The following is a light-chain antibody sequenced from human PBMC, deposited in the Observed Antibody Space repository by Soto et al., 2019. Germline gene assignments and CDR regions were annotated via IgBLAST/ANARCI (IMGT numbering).Light chain of an antibody. CDR3: QQSYSTPRT. Sequence: VQMTQSPSSLSASVGDRVTITCRASQSISSYFNWYQQKPGKAPKLLIYAASSLQSGVPSRFSGSGSGTDFTLTISSLQPEDFATYYCQQSYSTPRTFDGGTKVEIK. V-gene: IGKV1-39*01. CDR2: AAS. CDR1: QSISSY. J-gene: IGKJ4*01.